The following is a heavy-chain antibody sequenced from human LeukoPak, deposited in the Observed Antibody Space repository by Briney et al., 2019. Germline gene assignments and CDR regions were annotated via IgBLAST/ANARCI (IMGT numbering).Heavy chain of an antibody. J-gene: IGHJ4*02. Sequence: ASVKVSCKASGYTFTSYGISWVRQAPGQGLEWMGWISAYNGNTNYAQKLQGRVTMTRDTSTSTVYMELNSLRSDDTAVYYCARTIVDGGTSYWGQGTLVTVSS. CDR2: ISAYNGNT. CDR3: ARTIVDGGTSY. D-gene: IGHD2-15*01. V-gene: IGHV1-18*01. CDR1: GYTFTSYG.